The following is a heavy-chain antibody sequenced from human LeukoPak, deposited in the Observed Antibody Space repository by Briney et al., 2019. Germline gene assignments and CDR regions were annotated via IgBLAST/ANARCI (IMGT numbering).Heavy chain of an antibody. CDR3: ARTPIYYYDNSGYYN. V-gene: IGHV4-4*08. Sequence: PSETLSLTCTVSGGSISSYYWSWIRQPPGKGLEWIGYIYTSGSTNYNPSLKSRVTMSVDTSKKQFSLKLSSVTAADTAVYYCARTPIYYYDNSGYYNWGQGTLVTVSS. D-gene: IGHD3-22*01. CDR1: GGSISSYY. CDR2: IYTSGST. J-gene: IGHJ4*02.